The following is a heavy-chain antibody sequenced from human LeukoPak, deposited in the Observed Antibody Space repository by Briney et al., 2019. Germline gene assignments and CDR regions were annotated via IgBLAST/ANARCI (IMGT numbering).Heavy chain of an antibody. CDR1: GFTFSSYS. CDR2: ISSSSSYI. CDR3: ARVGDCSSTSCYANYYYYGMDV. D-gene: IGHD2-2*01. J-gene: IGHJ6*02. Sequence: GRSLRLSCAASGFTFSSYSMNWVRQAPGKGLEWVSSISSSSSYIYYADSVKGLFTISRDNAKNSLYLQMNSLRAEDTAVYYCARVGDCSSTSCYANYYYYGMDVWGQGTTVTVSS. V-gene: IGHV3-21*01.